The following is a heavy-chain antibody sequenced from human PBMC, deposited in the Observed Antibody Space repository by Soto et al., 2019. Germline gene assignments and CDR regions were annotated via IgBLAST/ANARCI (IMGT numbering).Heavy chain of an antibody. CDR2: IYYSGST. CDR1: GGSISSGDYY. Sequence: QVQLQESGPGLVKPSQTLSLTCTVSGGSISSGDYYWSWIRQSPGKGLEWIGYIYYSGSTYYNPSLKSRVTISVDTSKNQFSLKLSSVTAADTAVYYCAREPTLYGDHRYFDLWGRGTLVTVSS. D-gene: IGHD4-17*01. J-gene: IGHJ2*01. V-gene: IGHV4-30-4*01. CDR3: AREPTLYGDHRYFDL.